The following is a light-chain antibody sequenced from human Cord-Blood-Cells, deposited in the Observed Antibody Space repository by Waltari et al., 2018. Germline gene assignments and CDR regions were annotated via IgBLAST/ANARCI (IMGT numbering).Light chain of an antibody. CDR2: GAS. J-gene: IGKJ1*01. Sequence: EIVLTQSPGTLSLSPGERATLSCRASQSVSSSYLDWYQQKPGQAPRLLIYGASSRATGIPDRFRGSGSWTDFTLTNSRLEPEDFAVYYCQQYGSSPRTFGQGTKVEIK. V-gene: IGKV3-20*01. CDR3: QQYGSSPRT. CDR1: QSVSSSY.